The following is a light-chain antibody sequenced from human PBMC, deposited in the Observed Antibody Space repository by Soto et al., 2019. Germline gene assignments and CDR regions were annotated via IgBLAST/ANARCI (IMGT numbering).Light chain of an antibody. CDR2: GAS. J-gene: IGKJ4*01. CDR1: QSVSSSY. Sequence: EIVLTQSPGTLSLSPGERATLSCRASQSVSSSYLAWYQRKPGQAPRLLIYGASSRATGIPDRLSGSGSGTDFTLTISRLEPEDFAVYYCQQYGSSPTFGGGTKVEIK. V-gene: IGKV3-20*01. CDR3: QQYGSSPT.